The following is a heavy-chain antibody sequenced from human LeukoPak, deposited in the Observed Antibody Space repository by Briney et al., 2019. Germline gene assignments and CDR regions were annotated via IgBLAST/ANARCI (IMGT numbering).Heavy chain of an antibody. CDR2: ISGRSGST. CDR1: GFTFSSYG. J-gene: IGHJ5*02. V-gene: IGHV3-23*01. D-gene: IGHD3-10*01. Sequence: PGGSLRLSCAASGFTFSSYGMSWVRQAPGKGLEWVSAISGRSGSTYYADSVKGRFTISRDNSKNTLYLQMNSLRAEDTAVYYCAKATYGSGSPNWFDPWGQGTLVTVSS. CDR3: AKATYGSGSPNWFDP.